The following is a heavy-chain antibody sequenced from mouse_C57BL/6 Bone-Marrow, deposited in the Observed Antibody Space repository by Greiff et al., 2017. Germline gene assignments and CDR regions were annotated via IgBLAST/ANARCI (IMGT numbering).Heavy chain of an antibody. J-gene: IGHJ2*01. CDR2: FYPGSGSI. CDR1: GYTFTEYT. Sequence: QVQLKQSGAELVKPGASVKLSCKASGYTFTEYTIHWVKQRSGQGLEWIGWFYPGSGSIKYNEKFKDKATLTADKSSSTVYMELSRLTSEDSAVYFCARHEEGLYGNYVRYFDYWGQGTTLTVSS. V-gene: IGHV1-62-2*01. D-gene: IGHD2-1*01. CDR3: ARHEEGLYGNYVRYFDY.